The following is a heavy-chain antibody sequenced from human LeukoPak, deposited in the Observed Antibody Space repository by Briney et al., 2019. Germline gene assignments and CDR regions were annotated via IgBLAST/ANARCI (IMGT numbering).Heavy chain of an antibody. J-gene: IGHJ4*02. CDR3: ATKPNGDYYFDY. V-gene: IGHV4-30-4*01. CDR1: GCSISSWDCY. Sequence: PSQTLSLTCTVSGCSISSWDCYWSWIRQPPGKGLEWIGYIHSSGSTYYNPCLKSRVTISVDTSTNQFSLRLSSVTAADTAVYYCATKPNGDYYFDYWGQGTLVTVSS. CDR2: IHSSGST. D-gene: IGHD4-17*01.